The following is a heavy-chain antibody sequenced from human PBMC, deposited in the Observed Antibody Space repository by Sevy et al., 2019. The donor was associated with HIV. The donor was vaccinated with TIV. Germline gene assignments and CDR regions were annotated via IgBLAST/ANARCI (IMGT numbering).Heavy chain of an antibody. CDR2: ISYDGSNK. Sequence: GGCLRLSCAASGFTFSSYGMHWVRQAPGKGLEWVAVISYDGSNKYYADSVKGRFTISRDNSKNTLYLQMNSLRAEDTAVYYCAKEYTAMDPNDYYYYGMDVWGQGTTVTVSS. D-gene: IGHD5-18*01. CDR3: AKEYTAMDPNDYYYYGMDV. J-gene: IGHJ6*02. CDR1: GFTFSSYG. V-gene: IGHV3-30*18.